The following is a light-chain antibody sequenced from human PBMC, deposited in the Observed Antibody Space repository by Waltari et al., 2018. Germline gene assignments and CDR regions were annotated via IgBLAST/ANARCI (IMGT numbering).Light chain of an antibody. Sequence: EIVLAQSPDTLSLSPGETATLSCRASQSVGSSDLIWYQQKPGQAPRLLIFANSYRATGIPDRFSGSGSGTDFTLTISRLEPEDVAIYYCQHYGISFPVTFGQGTRLEIK. CDR2: ANS. V-gene: IGKV3-20*01. J-gene: IGKJ5*01. CDR1: QSVGSSD. CDR3: QHYGISFPVT.